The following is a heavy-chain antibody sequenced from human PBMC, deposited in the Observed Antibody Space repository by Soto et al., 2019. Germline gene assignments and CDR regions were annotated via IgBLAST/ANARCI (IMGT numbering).Heavy chain of an antibody. V-gene: IGHV3-23*01. Sequence: EVQLLESGGGLVQPGGSLRLSCAASGFTFSSYAMNWVRQAPGKGLEWVSVISGRGDSTYYADSVKGRFTISRDNSKNTIQLQMNSLRAEDTTVYYCASRSSGWFVDYWGQGTLVTVSS. J-gene: IGHJ4*02. CDR2: ISGRGDST. CDR3: ASRSSGWFVDY. CDR1: GFTFSSYA. D-gene: IGHD6-19*01.